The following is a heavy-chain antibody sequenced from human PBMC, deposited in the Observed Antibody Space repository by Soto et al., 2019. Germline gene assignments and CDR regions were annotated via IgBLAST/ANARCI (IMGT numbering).Heavy chain of an antibody. V-gene: IGHV4-4*07. Sequence: SETLSLTCTVSGGSINTFYWSWVRQHAGKGLEWIGRIFSSGSTSFNPSLESRVAMSVDTSKNHFSLNLSSVTAADMAVYYCASEGSYSAYNFAHGKQLWSFEFLGQGDMVTVSA. CDR3: ASEGSYSAYNFAHGKQLWSFEF. CDR2: IFSSGST. D-gene: IGHD4-4*01. CDR1: GGSINTFY. J-gene: IGHJ4*02.